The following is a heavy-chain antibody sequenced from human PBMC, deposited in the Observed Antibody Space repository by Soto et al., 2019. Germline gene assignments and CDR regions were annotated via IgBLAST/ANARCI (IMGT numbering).Heavy chain of an antibody. V-gene: IGHV3-21*01. CDR1: GFTFSSYA. CDR3: ARSLYGDYLQY. CDR2: ISSSSSYI. Sequence: GGSLRLSCAASGFTFSSYAMSWVRQAPGKGLEWVSSISSSSSYIYYADSVKGRFTISRDNAKNSLYLQMNSLRAEDTAVYYCARSLYGDYLQYWGQGTLVTSPQ. J-gene: IGHJ4*02. D-gene: IGHD4-17*01.